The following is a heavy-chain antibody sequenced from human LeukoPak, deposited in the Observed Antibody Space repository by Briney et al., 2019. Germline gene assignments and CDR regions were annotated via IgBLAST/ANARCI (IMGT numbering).Heavy chain of an antibody. CDR1: EFTFSNYW. CDR2: ISSSGSTI. V-gene: IGHV3-11*04. CDR3: ARGGFGGYYDSSGSEFDY. D-gene: IGHD3-22*01. J-gene: IGHJ4*02. Sequence: KPGGSLRLSCAASEFTFSNYWMSWVRQAPGKGLEWVSYISSSGSTIYYADSVKGRFTISRDNAKNSLYLQMNSLRAEDTAVYYCARGGFGGYYDSSGSEFDYWGQGTLVTVSS.